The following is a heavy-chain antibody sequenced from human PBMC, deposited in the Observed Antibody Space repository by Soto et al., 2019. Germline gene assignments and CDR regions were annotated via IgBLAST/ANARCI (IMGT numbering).Heavy chain of an antibody. Sequence: SETLSLTCAVYGESLSGFYWSWIRQAPGKGLEWIGEISQSGNSRYNPSLKSRFTMSVDSPKNQFSLNLSSVTAADTALYYCAREGDPSTDGFELWGQGIPVTVAS. CDR1: GESLSGFY. CDR3: AREGDPSTDGFEL. CDR2: ISQSGNS. J-gene: IGHJ5*02. V-gene: IGHV4-34*01.